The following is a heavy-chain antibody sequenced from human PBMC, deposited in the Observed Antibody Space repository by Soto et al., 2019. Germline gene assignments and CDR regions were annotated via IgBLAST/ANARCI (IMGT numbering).Heavy chain of an antibody. Sequence: QVQLQESGPGLVKPSETLSLTCTVSGDSISGYHWNWIRQPPGKGVEWIGYIHNSGSTTYNSSLKSRDTIPQHTSETTSSLQLPAVPAADTAMYYGQRGPVDGYSFFAYYGQGTLVTVCS. V-gene: IGHV4-59*12. CDR1: GDSISGYH. J-gene: IGHJ4*02. CDR2: IHNSGST. D-gene: IGHD2-15*01. CDR3: QRGPVDGYSFFAY.